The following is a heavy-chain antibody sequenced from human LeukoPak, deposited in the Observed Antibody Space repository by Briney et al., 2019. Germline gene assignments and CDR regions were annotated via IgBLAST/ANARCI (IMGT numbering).Heavy chain of an antibody. CDR3: ARLGYDSSGYYHEVDY. J-gene: IGHJ4*02. CDR2: ISSSSSYI. Sequence: GASLRLSCAASGFTFSSYSMNWVRQAPGKGLEWVSSISSSSSYIYYADSVKGRFTISRDNAKNSLYLQMDSLRAEDTAVYYCARLGYDSSGYYHEVDYWGQGTLVTVSS. D-gene: IGHD3-22*01. CDR1: GFTFSSYS. V-gene: IGHV3-21*01.